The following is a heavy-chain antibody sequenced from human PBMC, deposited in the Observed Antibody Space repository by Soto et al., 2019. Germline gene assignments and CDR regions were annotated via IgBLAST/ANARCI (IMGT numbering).Heavy chain of an antibody. J-gene: IGHJ4*02. D-gene: IGHD3-10*01. V-gene: IGHV4-28*01. CDR3: AKNSGLQNGRLHY. CDR2: IYYTGST. CDR1: VCSIGSYNW. Sequence: SETLSLTCTFPVCSIGSYNWWGWIRQPPGKGLEWIGYIYYTGSTYYNLSLKSRVTLSVDTAKDQFSMTLGSVTAADTAVYYWAKNSGLQNGRLHYWGPGILVTVSS.